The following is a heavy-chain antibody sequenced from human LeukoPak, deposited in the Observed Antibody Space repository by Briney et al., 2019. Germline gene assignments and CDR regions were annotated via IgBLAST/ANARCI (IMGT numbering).Heavy chain of an antibody. CDR1: GFTFSDYY. Sequence: GVSLRLSCAASGFTFSDYYMSWIRQAPGKGLEGVSYISSSSSYTNYADSVKGRFTISRDNAKNSLYLQMNSLRAEDTAVYHCARRAMVRGVMNAFDIWGQGTRVTVSS. CDR2: ISSSSSYT. J-gene: IGHJ3*02. V-gene: IGHV3-11*06. CDR3: ARRAMVRGVMNAFDI. D-gene: IGHD3-10*01.